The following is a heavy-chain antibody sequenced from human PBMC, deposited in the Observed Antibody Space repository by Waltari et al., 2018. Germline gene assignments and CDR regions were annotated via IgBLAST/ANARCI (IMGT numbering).Heavy chain of an antibody. J-gene: IGHJ4*02. V-gene: IGHV3-74*01. D-gene: IGHD6-19*01. CDR1: GFTFSRYW. Sequence: EVQLVESGGGLVQPGGSLRLSCAASGFTFSRYWSHWVRQAPGKGLVWVSRINSDGSGTKYADSVKDRFTISRDNAKNTLYLHMNGLRAEDTAVYYCARSSDVIDYWGQGTLVTVSS. CDR3: ARSSDVIDY. CDR2: INSDGSGT.